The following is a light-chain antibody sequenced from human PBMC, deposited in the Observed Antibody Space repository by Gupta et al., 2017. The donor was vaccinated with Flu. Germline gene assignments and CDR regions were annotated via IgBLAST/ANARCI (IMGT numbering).Light chain of an antibody. V-gene: IGKV3-20*01. CDR3: QQYGNSAFT. Sequence: ERAPLAGRASQSISRSYLSWYQQKPGQAPRLLIYGASSRATGIPDRFSGSGSGTDFTLTISRLEPEDFAVYYCQQYGNSAFTFGPGTKVDIK. CDR2: GAS. J-gene: IGKJ3*01. CDR1: QSISRSY.